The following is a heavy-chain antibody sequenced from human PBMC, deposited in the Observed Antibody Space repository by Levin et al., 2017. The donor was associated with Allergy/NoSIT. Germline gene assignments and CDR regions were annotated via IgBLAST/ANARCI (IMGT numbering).Heavy chain of an antibody. CDR1: GFTFSTYS. Sequence: GGSLRLSCAASGFTFSTYSMNWVRQAPGKGLEWVSYISSSSSSIYYADSVKGRFTISRDNAKNSLYLQMNSLRAEDTAVYYCARDGGRTFDYWGQGTLVTVSS. V-gene: IGHV3-48*01. J-gene: IGHJ4*02. CDR2: ISSSSSSI. D-gene: IGHD3/OR15-3a*01. CDR3: ARDGGRTFDY.